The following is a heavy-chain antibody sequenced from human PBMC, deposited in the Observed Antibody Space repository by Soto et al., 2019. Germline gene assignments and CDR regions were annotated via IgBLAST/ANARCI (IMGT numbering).Heavy chain of an antibody. J-gene: IGHJ4*02. CDR1: GGTFSSYA. D-gene: IGHD3-22*01. Sequence: SVKVSCKASGGTFSSYAISWVRQAPGQGLEWMGGIIPIFGTANYAQKFQGRVTITADDSTSTAYMELSSLRSEDTAVYYCARGPTMIVSYYFDYWGQGTLVTVS. CDR3: ARGPTMIVSYYFDY. CDR2: IIPIFGTA. V-gene: IGHV1-69*13.